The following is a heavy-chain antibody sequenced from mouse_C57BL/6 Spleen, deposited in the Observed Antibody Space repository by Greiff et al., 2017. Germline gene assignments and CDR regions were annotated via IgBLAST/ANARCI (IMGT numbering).Heavy chain of an antibody. V-gene: IGHV5-17*01. CDR3: ARVGYSNSYAMDY. J-gene: IGHJ4*01. CDR1: GFTFSDYG. D-gene: IGHD2-5*01. CDR2: ISSGSSTI. Sequence: EVKLVESGGGLVKPGGSLKLSCAASGFTFSDYGMHWVRQAPEKGLEWVAYISSGSSTIYYADTVKGRFTISRDNAKNTLFLQMTSLRSEDTAMYYCARVGYSNSYAMDYWGQGTSVTVSS.